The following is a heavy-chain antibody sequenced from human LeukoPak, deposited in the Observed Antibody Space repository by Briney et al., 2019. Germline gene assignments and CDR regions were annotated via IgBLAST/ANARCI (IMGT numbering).Heavy chain of an antibody. V-gene: IGHV1-18*01. CDR2: ISAYIGNT. J-gene: IGHJ4*02. Sequence: GASVKVSCKASGYTFTSYGISWVRQAPGQGLEWMGWISAYIGNTNYAQKLQGRVTMTTDTSTSTAYMELRSLRSDDTAVYYCARDQAVAGRNYFDYWGQGTLVTVSS. CDR1: GYTFTSYG. D-gene: IGHD6-19*01. CDR3: ARDQAVAGRNYFDY.